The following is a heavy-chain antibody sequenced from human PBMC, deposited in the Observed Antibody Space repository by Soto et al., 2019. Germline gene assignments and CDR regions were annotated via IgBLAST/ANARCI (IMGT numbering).Heavy chain of an antibody. CDR1: GGTFSSYA. J-gene: IGHJ4*02. CDR3: ARMPHSGDGRFDY. D-gene: IGHD1-26*01. CDR2: IIPIFGTA. V-gene: IGHV1-69*13. Sequence: SVKVSCKASGGTFSSYAISWVRQAPGQGLEWMGGIIPIFGTANYAQKFQGRVTITADESTSTAYMELSSLRSEDTAVYYCARMPHSGDGRFDYWGQGTLVTVSS.